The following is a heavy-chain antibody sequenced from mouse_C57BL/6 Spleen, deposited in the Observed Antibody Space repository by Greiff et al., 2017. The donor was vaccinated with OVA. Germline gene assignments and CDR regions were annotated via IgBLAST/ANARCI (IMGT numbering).Heavy chain of an antibody. CDR2: INSDGSST. D-gene: IGHD2-5*01. CDR3: AREGRNYPMDY. V-gene: IGHV5-16*01. Sequence: EVKLLESEGGLVQPGSSMKLSCTASGFTFSDYYMAWVRQVPEKGLEWVGNINSDGSSTYYLDTLKSRYTISRDNATNITYLQLSSLKSEDTATYYCAREGRNYPMDYWGQGTSVTVSS. CDR1: GFTFSDYY. J-gene: IGHJ4*01.